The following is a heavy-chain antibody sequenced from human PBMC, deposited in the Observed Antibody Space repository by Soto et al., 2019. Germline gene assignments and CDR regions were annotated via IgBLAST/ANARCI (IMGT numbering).Heavy chain of an antibody. Sequence: QLQLQESGPGLVKPSETLSLTCTVSGGSISSSSYYWGWIRQPPGKGLEWIGSMYYSGTTYYNPSLKSPVTISVDTSKNQFSLKLSSVTAADTAVYYCARHTPAISISDHWGQGTLVTVSS. V-gene: IGHV4-39*01. CDR1: GGSISSSSYY. CDR2: MYYSGTT. J-gene: IGHJ4*02. D-gene: IGHD2-15*01. CDR3: ARHTPAISISDH.